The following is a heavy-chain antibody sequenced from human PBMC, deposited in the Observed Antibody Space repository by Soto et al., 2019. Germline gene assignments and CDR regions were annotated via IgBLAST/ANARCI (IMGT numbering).Heavy chain of an antibody. J-gene: IGHJ6*02. D-gene: IGHD1-1*01. CDR2: IRRSGDYT. Sequence: EVQLVESGGGLVMPGGSLRLSCIASGFSFSTYSMNWVRQAPGKGLEWVSSIRRSGDYTNYADSLKGRFTISRDNAKNSLSLQMISLRAEDTAVYYCARSTSLGGMDVWGQGTTVTVSS. CDR3: ARSTSLGGMDV. V-gene: IGHV3-21*01. CDR1: GFSFSTYS.